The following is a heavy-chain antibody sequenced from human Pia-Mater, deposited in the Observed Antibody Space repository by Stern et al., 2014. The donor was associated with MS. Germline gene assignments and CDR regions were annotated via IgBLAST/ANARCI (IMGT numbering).Heavy chain of an antibody. CDR3: AKDGATTVRGFPGWGPQNEKISFCFFDL. CDR1: GFTFGRFG. V-gene: IGHV3-30*18. D-gene: IGHD3-10*01. J-gene: IGHJ2*01. CDR2: ISYDWSGK. Sequence: VQLEESGGGVVQPGGSLRLSCAASGFTFGRFGMHWVRQAPGKGLEWVARISYDWSGKSYAASVKGRFTISRDNSKDTLFLHMNSLRAEDSALYYCAKDGATTVRGFPGWGPQNEKISFCFFDLWGRGTLVTVSS.